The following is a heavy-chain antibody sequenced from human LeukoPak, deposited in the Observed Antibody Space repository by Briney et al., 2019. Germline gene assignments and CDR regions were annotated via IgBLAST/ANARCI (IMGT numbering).Heavy chain of an antibody. V-gene: IGHV3-30*04. CDR2: ISYDGSNK. CDR1: GFTFSSYA. CDR3: ARDANNYGYRAKTYFDY. J-gene: IGHJ4*02. Sequence: PGGSLRLSCAASGFTFSSYAMHWVRQAPGKGLEWVAVISYDGSNKYYADSVKGGFTISRDNSKNTLYLQMNSLRADDPGVYHCARDANNYGYRAKTYFDYWGQGNLVPVSS. D-gene: IGHD3-10*01.